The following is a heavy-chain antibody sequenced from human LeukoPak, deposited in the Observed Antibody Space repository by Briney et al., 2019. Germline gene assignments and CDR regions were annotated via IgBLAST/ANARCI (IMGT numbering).Heavy chain of an antibody. CDR2: IFYGGRS. Sequence: KASETLSLTCTVSGDSISSTRYSWVWIRQPPGKGLEWIGSIFYGGRSYYNPSLNSRVTISQDTSKNQFSLKLSSVTAADTAVYYCARQFLDYLSDAFDIWGQGTMVTVSS. CDR3: ARQFLDYLSDAFDI. CDR1: GDSISSTRYS. V-gene: IGHV4-39*01. J-gene: IGHJ3*02. D-gene: IGHD3/OR15-3a*01.